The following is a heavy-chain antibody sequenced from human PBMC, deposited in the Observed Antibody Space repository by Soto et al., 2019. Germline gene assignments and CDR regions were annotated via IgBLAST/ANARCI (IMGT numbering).Heavy chain of an antibody. D-gene: IGHD3-3*01. V-gene: IGHV4-34*01. J-gene: IGHJ5*02. Sequence: ASETLSLTCAVYGGSFSSYYWSWIRQPPGKGLEWIGVINHSGSTNYDPSLKSRVTISIDTSKNQVSLTLSSVTAADTAVYYCARGEPRFMEWLLLSEYFDPWGRGTLVTVSS. CDR2: INHSGST. CDR1: GGSFSSYY. CDR3: ARGEPRFMEWLLLSEYFDP.